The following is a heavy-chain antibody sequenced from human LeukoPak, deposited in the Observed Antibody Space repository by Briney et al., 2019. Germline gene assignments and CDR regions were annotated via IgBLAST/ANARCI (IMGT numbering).Heavy chain of an antibody. CDR1: GGSISSGGYY. CDR3: ARLREQYSSSWLGDSDNDY. J-gene: IGHJ4*02. V-gene: IGHV4-30-2*01. CDR2: IYHSGST. D-gene: IGHD6-13*01. Sequence: KSSETLSLTCTVSGGSISSGGYYWSWIRQPPGKGLEWIGYIYHSGSTYYNPSLKSRVTISVDRSKNQFSLKLSSVTAADTAVYYCARLREQYSSSWLGDSDNDYWGQGTLVTVSS.